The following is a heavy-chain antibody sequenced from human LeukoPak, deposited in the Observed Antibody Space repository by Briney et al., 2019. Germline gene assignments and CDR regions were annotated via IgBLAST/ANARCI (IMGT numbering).Heavy chain of an antibody. V-gene: IGHV1-69*05. CDR2: IIPIFGTA. CDR1: GGTFSSYA. J-gene: IGHJ6*03. CDR3: ARGVAVAGSAPYYYYYYMDV. Sequence: ASVKVSCKASGGTFSSYAISWVRQAPGQGLEWMGRIIPIFGTANYAQKFQGRVTITTDESTSTAYMELSSLRSEDTAVYYCARGVAVAGSAPYYYYYYMDVWGKGTTVTVSS. D-gene: IGHD6-19*01.